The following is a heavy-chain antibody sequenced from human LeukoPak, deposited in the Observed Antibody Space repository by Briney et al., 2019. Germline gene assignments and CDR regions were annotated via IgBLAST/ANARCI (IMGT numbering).Heavy chain of an antibody. D-gene: IGHD3-10*01. V-gene: IGHV1-2*02. CDR2: INPNSGGT. J-gene: IGHJ3*02. CDR1: GYTFTGYY. CDR3: ARDRIQFGGDAFNI. Sequence: ASVKVSCKASGYTFTGYYMHWVRQAPGQGLEWMGWINPNSGGTNYAQKFQGRVTMTRDTSISIAYMELSRLRSDDTAVYYCARDRIQFGGDAFNIWGQGTMVTVSS.